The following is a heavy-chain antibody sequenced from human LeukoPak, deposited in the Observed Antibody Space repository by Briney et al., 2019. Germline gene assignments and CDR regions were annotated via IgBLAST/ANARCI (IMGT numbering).Heavy chain of an antibody. Sequence: SGTLSLTCAVYGGSFSGYYWSWIRQPPGKGLEWIGEINHSGSTNYNPSLNSRVTISVDTSKNQFSLKLSSVTAADTAVYYCARVQVADIDYWGQGTLVTVSS. V-gene: IGHV4-34*01. CDR1: GGSFSGYY. J-gene: IGHJ4*02. CDR2: INHSGST. D-gene: IGHD6-19*01. CDR3: ARVQVADIDY.